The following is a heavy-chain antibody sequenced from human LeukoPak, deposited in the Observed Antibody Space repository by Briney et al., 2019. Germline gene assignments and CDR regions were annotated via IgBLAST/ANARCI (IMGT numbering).Heavy chain of an antibody. V-gene: IGHV4-34*01. CDR3: ARQTGSGLFILP. Sequence: SETLSLTCAVYGGSFSGYYWSWIRQPPGKGLEWIGEINHSGSTNYNPSLKSRVTISVDTSKNQFSLKLCSVTAADTAVYYCARQTGSGLFILPGGQGTLVTVSS. CDR1: GGSFSGYY. CDR2: INHSGST. J-gene: IGHJ4*02. D-gene: IGHD3/OR15-3a*01.